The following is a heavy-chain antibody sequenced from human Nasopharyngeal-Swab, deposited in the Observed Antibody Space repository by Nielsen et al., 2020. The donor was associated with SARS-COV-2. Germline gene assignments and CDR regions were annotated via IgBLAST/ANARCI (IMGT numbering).Heavy chain of an antibody. D-gene: IGHD6-25*01. CDR1: GYSFTSYW. J-gene: IGHJ4*02. V-gene: IGHV5-51*01. Sequence: GESLKISCKGSGYSFTSYWIGWVRQMPGKGLEWMGIIYPGDSDTRYSPSFQGQVSISADKSISTAYLQWSSLKASDTAMYYCARHTPTEIAANPQHAFGYWGQGTLVTVSS. CDR2: IYPGDSDT. CDR3: ARHTPTEIAANPQHAFGY.